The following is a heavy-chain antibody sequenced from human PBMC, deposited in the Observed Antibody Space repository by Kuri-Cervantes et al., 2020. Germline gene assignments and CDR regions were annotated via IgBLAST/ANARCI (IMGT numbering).Heavy chain of an antibody. CDR3: ARAYDYGDYVGAFDI. CDR1: GYTFTSYG. J-gene: IGHJ3*02. Sequence: ASVKVSCKASGYTFTSYGISWVRQAPGQGLEWMGWISAYNGNTNYAQKLQGRVTMTTDTSTSTAYMELRRLRSDDTAVYYCARAYDYGDYVGAFDIWGQGTLVTVSS. V-gene: IGHV1-18*01. CDR2: ISAYNGNT. D-gene: IGHD4-17*01.